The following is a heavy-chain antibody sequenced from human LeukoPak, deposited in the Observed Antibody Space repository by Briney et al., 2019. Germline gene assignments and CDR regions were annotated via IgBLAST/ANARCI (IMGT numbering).Heavy chain of an antibody. D-gene: IGHD2-2*01. V-gene: IGHV3-7*01. J-gene: IGHJ3*02. CDR2: IKEDGSEQ. CDR3: ARDPYQNAFGAFDI. Sequence: NIKEDGSEQVYVDSVKGRFTISRDNADNSLYLQMNSLRVEDTAVYFCARDPYQNAFGAFDIWGQGTMVTVSS.